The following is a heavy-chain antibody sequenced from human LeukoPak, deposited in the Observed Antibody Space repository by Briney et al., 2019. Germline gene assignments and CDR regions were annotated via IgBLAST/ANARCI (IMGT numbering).Heavy chain of an antibody. Sequence: PSETLSLTCTVSGGSISSYYWSWIRQPPGKGLEWIGYIYYSGSTNYNPSLKSRVTISVDTSKNQFSLKLSSVTAADTAVYYCASGGEYCSSTSCYHFDYWGQGTLVTVSS. CDR2: IYYSGST. CDR1: GGSISSYY. J-gene: IGHJ4*02. D-gene: IGHD2-2*01. V-gene: IGHV4-59*12. CDR3: ASGGEYCSSTSCYHFDY.